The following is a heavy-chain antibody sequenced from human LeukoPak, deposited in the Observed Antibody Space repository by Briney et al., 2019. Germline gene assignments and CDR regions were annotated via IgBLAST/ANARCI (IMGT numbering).Heavy chain of an antibody. CDR2: MNPNSGNT. CDR1: GYTFTSYD. J-gene: IGHJ6*02. V-gene: IGHV1-8*01. Sequence: ASVKVSCKASGYTFTSYDINWVRQATGQGLEWMGWMNPNSGNTGYAQKFQGRVTMTRNTSISTAYMELSSLRFEDTAVYYCARNPYYYGSGSYYPWGLYYYGMDVWGQGTTVTVSS. CDR3: ARNPYYYGSGSYYPWGLYYYGMDV. D-gene: IGHD3-10*01.